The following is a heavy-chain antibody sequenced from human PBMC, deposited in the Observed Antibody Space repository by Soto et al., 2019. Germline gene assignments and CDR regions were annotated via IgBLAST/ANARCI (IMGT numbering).Heavy chain of an antibody. CDR1: GYTFTSYA. Sequence: ASVKVSCKASGYTFTSYAMHWVRQAPGQRLEWMGWINAGNGNTKYSQKYQGRVTITRDTSASTAYMELSSLRSEDTAVYYCAGTMVRGVSPKNYYYYGMDVWGQGTTVTVSS. CDR3: AGTMVRGVSPKNYYYYGMDV. CDR2: INAGNGNT. D-gene: IGHD3-10*01. V-gene: IGHV1-3*01. J-gene: IGHJ6*02.